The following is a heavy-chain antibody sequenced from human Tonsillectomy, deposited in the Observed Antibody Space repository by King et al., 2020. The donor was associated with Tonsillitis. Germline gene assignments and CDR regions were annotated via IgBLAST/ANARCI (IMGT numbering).Heavy chain of an antibody. CDR3: AKAMGYSYLYYFDY. J-gene: IGHJ4*02. V-gene: IGHV3-23*04. CDR2: ISVSGAST. CDR1: GFTFSTYA. D-gene: IGHD5-18*01. Sequence: VQLVESVGGLVQPGGSLRLSCAASGFTFSTYAMSWVRQAPGKGLEWVSAISVSGASTYYADSVRCRFTISRDNSKNTLYLEMNSLRAEDTAVYNCAKAMGYSYLYYFDYWGQGTLVTVSS.